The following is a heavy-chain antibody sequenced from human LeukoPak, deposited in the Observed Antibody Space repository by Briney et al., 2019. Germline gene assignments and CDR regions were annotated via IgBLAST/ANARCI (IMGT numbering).Heavy chain of an antibody. CDR1: GFTFDDYA. V-gene: IGHV3-9*01. Sequence: PGGSLRLSCAASGFTFDDYAMHWVRQAPGKGLEWVSGISWNSGRIGYADSVKGRFTISRDNAKNTLYLQMSSLRAEDTAIYYCGRDPNGDYIGAFDLWGQGTMVTVSS. CDR2: ISWNSGRI. D-gene: IGHD4-17*01. CDR3: GRDPNGDYIGAFDL. J-gene: IGHJ3*01.